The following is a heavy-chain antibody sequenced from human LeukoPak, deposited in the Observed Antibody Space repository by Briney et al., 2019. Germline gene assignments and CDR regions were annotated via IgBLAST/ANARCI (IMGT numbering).Heavy chain of an antibody. CDR1: GLTFSSYR. J-gene: IGHJ4*02. D-gene: IGHD3-10*01. V-gene: IGHV3-7*01. Sequence: TGGSLRLSCAASGLTFSSYRMSWVRQAPGKGVGWVANIKQDGSEKYYVDSVKGRFTISRDNAKNSLYLQMNSLRAEDTAVYYCARPMVRGVISAYFDYWGQGTLVTVSS. CDR2: IKQDGSEK. CDR3: ARPMVRGVISAYFDY.